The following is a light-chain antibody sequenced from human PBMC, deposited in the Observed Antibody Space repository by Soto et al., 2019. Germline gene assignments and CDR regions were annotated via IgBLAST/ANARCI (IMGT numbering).Light chain of an antibody. V-gene: IGLV2-11*01. CDR1: SSDVGGYNY. CDR2: DVN. J-gene: IGLJ3*02. Sequence: QSALTQPRSVSGSPGQSVTISCIGTSSDVGGYNYVSWYQQHPGKAPKFMIYDVNKRPSGVPDRFSGSKSGSTASLTISGLQTDDEADCYCCSYAGTYTWVFGGGTKLTVL. CDR3: CSYAGTYTWV.